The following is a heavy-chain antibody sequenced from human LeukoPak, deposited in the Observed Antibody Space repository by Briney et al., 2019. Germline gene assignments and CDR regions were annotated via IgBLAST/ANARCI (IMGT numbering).Heavy chain of an antibody. CDR2: IKEDGSEK. V-gene: IGHV3-7*05. Sequence: GGTLRLSCAASGFTFSSYWMSWVRQAPGKGLEGVANIKEDGSEKNYVDSVKGRFTISRDNAKNSLYLQMNSLRAEDTAVYYCARGGGRHVEYWGQGNLVTVSS. CDR1: GFTFSSYW. CDR3: ARGGGRHVEY. J-gene: IGHJ4*02. D-gene: IGHD2/OR15-2a*01.